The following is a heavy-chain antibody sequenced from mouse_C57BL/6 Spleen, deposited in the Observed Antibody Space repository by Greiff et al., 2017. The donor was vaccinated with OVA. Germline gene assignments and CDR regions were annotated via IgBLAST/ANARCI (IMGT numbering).Heavy chain of an antibody. Sequence: EVMLVESGGGLVKPGGSLKLSCAASGFTFSSYAMSWVRQTPEKRLEWVATISDGGSYTYYPDNVKGRFTISRDNAKNNLYLQMSHLKSEDTAMYYCAREWLLYFDYWGQGTTLTVSS. CDR3: AREWLLYFDY. D-gene: IGHD2-3*01. CDR2: ISDGGSYT. J-gene: IGHJ2*01. CDR1: GFTFSSYA. V-gene: IGHV5-4*01.